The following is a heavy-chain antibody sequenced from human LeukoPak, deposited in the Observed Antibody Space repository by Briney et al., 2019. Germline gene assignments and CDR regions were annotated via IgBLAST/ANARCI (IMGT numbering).Heavy chain of an antibody. J-gene: IGHJ3*02. V-gene: IGHV4-39*07. CDR2: IYYSGST. CDR3: ARDGGVGASPDDAFDI. D-gene: IGHD1-26*01. Sequence: SGTLSLTCTVSGGSISSSSYYWGWIRQPPGKGLEWIGSIYYSGSTYYNPSLKSRVTISVDTSKNQFSLKLSSVTAADTAVYYCARDGGVGASPDDAFDIWGQGTTVTVSS. CDR1: GGSISSSSYY.